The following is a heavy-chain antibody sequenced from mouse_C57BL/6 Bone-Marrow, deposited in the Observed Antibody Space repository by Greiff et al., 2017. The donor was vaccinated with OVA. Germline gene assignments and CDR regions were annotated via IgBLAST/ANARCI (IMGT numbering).Heavy chain of an antibody. Sequence: QVQLQQSGPELVKPGASVKISCKASGYSFTSYYIHWVKQRPGQGLEWIGWIYPGSGNNKYNEKFKGKATLTADTSSSTAYMQLSSLTSEDSAIYYCARMGQRYYFDYWGQGTTLTVSS. J-gene: IGHJ2*01. CDR3: ARMGQRYYFDY. CDR2: IYPGSGNN. CDR1: GYSFTSYY. V-gene: IGHV1-66*01. D-gene: IGHD3-3*01.